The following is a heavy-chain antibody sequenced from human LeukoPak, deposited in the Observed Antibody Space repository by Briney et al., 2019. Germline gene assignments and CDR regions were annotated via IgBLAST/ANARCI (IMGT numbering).Heavy chain of an antibody. Sequence: GRSLRLSCVASGFTFSNSGMHWVRQTPGKGLEWVAVISYDETNKNYADSVKGRFTISRDNSDNTLYLQMSSLRAEDTAVYYCAKTADAGDYYFDYWGQGTLVTVSS. CDR2: ISYDETNK. V-gene: IGHV3-30*18. J-gene: IGHJ4*02. CDR1: GFTFSNSG. D-gene: IGHD7-27*01. CDR3: AKTADAGDYYFDY.